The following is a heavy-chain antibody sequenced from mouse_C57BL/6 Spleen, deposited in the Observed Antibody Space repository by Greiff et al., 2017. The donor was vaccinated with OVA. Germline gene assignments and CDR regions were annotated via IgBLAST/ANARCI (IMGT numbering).Heavy chain of an antibody. J-gene: IGHJ1*03. CDR1: GYAFSSYW. V-gene: IGHV1-80*01. D-gene: IGHD2-1*01. Sequence: VQLQQSGAELVKPGASVKISCKASGYAFSSYWMNWVKQRPGKGLEWIGQIYPGDGDTNYNGKFKGKATLTADKSSSTAYMQLSSLTSEDSAVYFCARLGFDGNSPEYFDVWGTGTTVTVSS. CDR3: ARLGFDGNSPEYFDV. CDR2: IYPGDGDT.